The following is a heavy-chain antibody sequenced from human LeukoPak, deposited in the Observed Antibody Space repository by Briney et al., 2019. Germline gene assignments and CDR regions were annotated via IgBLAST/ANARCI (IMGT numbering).Heavy chain of an antibody. CDR3: AGHYYDSSGYYPGSFDY. J-gene: IGHJ4*02. D-gene: IGHD3-22*01. CDR2: ISYDGSNK. Sequence: GRSLRLSCAASGFTFSSYAMHWVRQAPGKGLEWVAVISYDGSNKYYADSVKGRFTISRDNSKNTLYLQMNSLRAEDTAVYYCAGHYYDSSGYYPGSFDYWGQGTLVTVSS. CDR1: GFTFSSYA. V-gene: IGHV3-30-3*01.